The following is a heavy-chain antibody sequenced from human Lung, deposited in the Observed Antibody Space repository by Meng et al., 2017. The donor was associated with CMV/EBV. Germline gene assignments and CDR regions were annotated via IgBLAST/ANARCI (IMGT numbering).Heavy chain of an antibody. CDR1: GYTFIGYY. CDR2: IKPNSGGT. CDR3: ARGQRPIVTMLRGADIGDNGLDV. V-gene: IGHV1-2*02. J-gene: IGHJ6*04. Sequence: ASVXVSXKASGYTFIGYYMHWVRQAPGQGLEWMGWIKPNSGGTRYAQKFQGRVTMTRDTSISTAYVELSRLTSDDTAVYYCARGQRPIVTMLRGADIGDNGLDVXRGGXTVTVSS. D-gene: IGHD3-10*01.